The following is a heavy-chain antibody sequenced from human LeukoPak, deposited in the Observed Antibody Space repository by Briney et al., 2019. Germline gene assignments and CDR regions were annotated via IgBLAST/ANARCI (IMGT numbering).Heavy chain of an antibody. CDR3: ARDYDSSGYYDY. D-gene: IGHD3-22*01. CDR2: IDSDGSSA. J-gene: IGHJ4*02. V-gene: IGHV3-74*01. Sequence: GGSLRLSCVASGFTFSNYWMHWVRQAPGKGLVWVSRIDSDGSSATYADSVKGRFTISRDNAKNSLYLQMNSLRAEDTAVYYCARDYDSSGYYDYWGQGTLVTVSS. CDR1: GFTFSNYW.